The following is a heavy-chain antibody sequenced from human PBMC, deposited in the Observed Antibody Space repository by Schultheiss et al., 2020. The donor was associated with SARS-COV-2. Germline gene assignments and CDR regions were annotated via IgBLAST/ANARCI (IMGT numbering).Heavy chain of an antibody. CDR1: GGSLSEGR. D-gene: IGHD1-26*01. J-gene: IGHJ6*02. Sequence: LSLTCAVYGGSLSEGRWSWVRQSPGKGLEWVAVIWYDGSNKYYADSVKGRFTISRDNSKNTLYLQMNSLRAEDTAVYYCAKVGDYYYYALDVWGQGTTVTVSS. V-gene: IGHV3-33*03. CDR2: IWYDGSNK. CDR3: AKVGDYYYYALDV.